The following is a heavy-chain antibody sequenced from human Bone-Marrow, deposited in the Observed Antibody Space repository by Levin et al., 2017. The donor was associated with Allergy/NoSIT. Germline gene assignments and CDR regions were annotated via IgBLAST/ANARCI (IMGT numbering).Heavy chain of an antibody. CDR3: AKIDSHSGYGLNV. CDR2: VYPADSDA. Sequence: AGGSLRLSCQGSGYSFISYWIAWVRQMPGKGLEWMGSVYPADSDATYNPSFLGQVSISVDKSLRTAYLQWSRLKPSDTAMYYCAKIDSHSGYGLNVWGQGTTVTVSS. J-gene: IGHJ6*02. D-gene: IGHD2-15*01. CDR1: GYSFISYW. V-gene: IGHV5-51*01.